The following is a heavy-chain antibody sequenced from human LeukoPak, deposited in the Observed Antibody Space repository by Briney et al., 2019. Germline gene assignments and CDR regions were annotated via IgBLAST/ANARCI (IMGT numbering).Heavy chain of an antibody. CDR3: ARESQYSSGWYRGFDY. CDR1: GYSISSGYY. J-gene: IGHJ4*02. D-gene: IGHD6-19*01. Sequence: SETLSLTCAVSGYSISSGYYWGWIRQPPGKGLEWIGSIYHSGSTYYNPSLKSRVTISVDTSKNQFSLKLSSVTAADTAVYYCARESQYSSGWYRGFDYWGQGTLVTVSS. CDR2: IYHSGST. V-gene: IGHV4-38-2*02.